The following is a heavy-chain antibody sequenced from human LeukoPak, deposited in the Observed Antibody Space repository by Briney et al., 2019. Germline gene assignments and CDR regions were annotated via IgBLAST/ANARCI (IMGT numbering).Heavy chain of an antibody. CDR2: ISGSGGST. Sequence: GGSLRLSCAPSVFTFSSYAMSWVPQAPGKGLEWISAISGSGGSTYYAHSVKGRFTISTNKSNNTLYLQMTNLRAEDSAVYYCAKMKAAVTTFGFDYWGQGTLVTVSS. D-gene: IGHD4-17*01. CDR1: VFTFSSYA. V-gene: IGHV3-23*01. CDR3: AKMKAAVTTFGFDY. J-gene: IGHJ4*02.